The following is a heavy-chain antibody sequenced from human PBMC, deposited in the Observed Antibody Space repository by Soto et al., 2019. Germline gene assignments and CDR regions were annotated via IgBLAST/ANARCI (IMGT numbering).Heavy chain of an antibody. D-gene: IGHD6-19*01. CDR3: ASDFRTRGWFRQAGNFAMDV. CDR1: GYPYTNSY. CDR2: IHPNTGGT. V-gene: IGHV1-2*02. Sequence: QVQLVQSGAEVRKPGASVKVSCKASGYPYTNSYMHWVRQAPGQGLESMGWIHPNTGGTNYAQKFQGRVTMTRDTSVSTVYMELNRLTSDDTAIYFCASDFRTRGWFRQAGNFAMDVWGQGTTVTVS. J-gene: IGHJ6*02.